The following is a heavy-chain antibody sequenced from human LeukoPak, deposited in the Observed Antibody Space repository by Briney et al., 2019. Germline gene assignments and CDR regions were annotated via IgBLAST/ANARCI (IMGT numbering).Heavy chain of an antibody. CDR2: INHSGST. Sequence: SETLSLTCAVYGGSFSGYYWSWIRQPPGKGLEWIGEINHSGSTNYNPSLKSRVTISVDTSKNQFSLKLSSVTAADTAVYYCARGRSKIGGGSCYFDYWGQRTLVTVSS. CDR1: GGSFSGYY. J-gene: IGHJ4*02. CDR3: ARGRSKIGGGSCYFDY. V-gene: IGHV4-34*01. D-gene: IGHD2-15*01.